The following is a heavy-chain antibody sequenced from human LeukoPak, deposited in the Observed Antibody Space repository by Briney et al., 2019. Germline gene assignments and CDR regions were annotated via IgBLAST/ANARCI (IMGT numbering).Heavy chain of an antibody. Sequence: GGSLRLSCAASGFTFSSYSMNWVRQAPGKGLEWVSSISSSSSYIYYADSVKGRFTVSRDNAKNSLYLQMNSLRAEDTAVYYCARVPGLQAAAGTDDAFDIWGQGTMVTVSS. V-gene: IGHV3-21*04. J-gene: IGHJ3*02. CDR2: ISSSSSYI. D-gene: IGHD6-13*01. CDR3: ARVPGLQAAAGTDDAFDI. CDR1: GFTFSSYS.